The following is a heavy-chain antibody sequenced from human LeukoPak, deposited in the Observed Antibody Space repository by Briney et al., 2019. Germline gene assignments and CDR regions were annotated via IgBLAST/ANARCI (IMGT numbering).Heavy chain of an antibody. CDR1: GFTFSSYA. Sequence: GGSLRLSCAPSGFTFSSYAMSWVRHAPGKGLEWGSAISGRGGITYYTDSVKGRFTLSRDNSTKTLYLHKNSVRDQDTCVYECAICGGDCYSPLDYWGQGTMVTASS. CDR2: ISGRGGIT. V-gene: IGHV3-23*01. J-gene: IGHJ4*02. D-gene: IGHD2-21*02. CDR3: AICGGDCYSPLDY.